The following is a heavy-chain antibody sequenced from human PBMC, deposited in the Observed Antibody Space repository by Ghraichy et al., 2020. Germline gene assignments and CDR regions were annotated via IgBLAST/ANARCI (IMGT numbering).Heavy chain of an antibody. J-gene: IGHJ6*02. CDR1: GFTFSSYS. CDR2: ISSSSSYI. V-gene: IGHV3-21*01. Sequence: GGSLRLSCAASGFTFSSYSMNWVRQAPGKGLEWVSSISSSSSYIYYADSVKGRFTISRDNAKNSLYLQMNSLRAEDTAVYYCARNPRFLEWLQVEVCMDVWGQGTTVTVSS. CDR3: ARNPRFLEWLQVEVCMDV. D-gene: IGHD3-3*01.